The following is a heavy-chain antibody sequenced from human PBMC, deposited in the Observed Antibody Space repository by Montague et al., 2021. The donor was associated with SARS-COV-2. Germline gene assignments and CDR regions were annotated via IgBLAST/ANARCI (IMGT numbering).Heavy chain of an antibody. D-gene: IGHD4-11*01. CDR2: INNRGNT. J-gene: IGHJ6*03. Sequence: SETLSLTCTVSGDSISGSSYYWGWIRQPPGKGLEWIGSINNRGNTYNNPSLRSRVSISVDTSKNQCSLNVRSVTAADTGLFYCVRVTHPRSAWPYYMDVWGKGTTVTV. CDR3: VRVTHPRSAWPYYMDV. V-gene: IGHV4-39*01. CDR1: GDSISGSSYY.